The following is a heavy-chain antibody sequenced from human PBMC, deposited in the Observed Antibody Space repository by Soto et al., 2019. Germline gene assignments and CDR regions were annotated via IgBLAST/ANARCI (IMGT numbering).Heavy chain of an antibody. CDR2: ISGSGSPT. Sequence: EVQLLESGGGLVQPGGSLRLSCAASGFAFDSYFMNWVRQAPGKGLEWVATISGSGSPTHHADSVKGRFTISRDNSKNTLYLRMNSLKADDTAIYYCAKDDYGDEGRLLEDWGQGTLVTVSS. CDR3: AKDDYGDEGRLLED. D-gene: IGHD4-17*01. J-gene: IGHJ4*02. CDR1: GFAFDSYF. V-gene: IGHV3-23*01.